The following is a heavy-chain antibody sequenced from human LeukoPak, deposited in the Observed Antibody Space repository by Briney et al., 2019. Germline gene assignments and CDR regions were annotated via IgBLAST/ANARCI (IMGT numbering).Heavy chain of an antibody. D-gene: IGHD3-22*01. CDR3: LRGYYDSNRYFDFDY. J-gene: IGHJ4*02. Sequence: QPGGSLRLSCAASGFTFSSYAMHWVRQAPGKGLEWVAVISYDESNKYYADSVKGRFTISRDTSKNTLYLQMNSLRAEDTAVYYCLRGYYDSNRYFDFDYWGRGTLVTVSS. V-gene: IGHV3-30-3*01. CDR1: GFTFSSYA. CDR2: ISYDESNK.